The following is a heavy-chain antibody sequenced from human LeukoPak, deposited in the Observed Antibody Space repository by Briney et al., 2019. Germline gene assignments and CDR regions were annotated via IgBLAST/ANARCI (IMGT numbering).Heavy chain of an antibody. CDR1: GGSINSYF. CDR2: IYTSGST. Sequence: SETLSLTCTVSGGSINSYFWTWIRQPAGKGLEWIGRIYTSGSTNYNPSLKSRVTMSVDTSKNQFSLKLSSVTAADTAVYYCARDRWNQRAYFDYRGQGTLVTVSS. CDR3: ARDRWNQRAYFDY. D-gene: IGHD1-14*01. V-gene: IGHV4-4*07. J-gene: IGHJ4*02.